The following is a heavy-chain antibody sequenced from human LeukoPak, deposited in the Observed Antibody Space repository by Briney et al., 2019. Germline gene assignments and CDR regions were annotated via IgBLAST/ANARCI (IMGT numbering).Heavy chain of an antibody. J-gene: IGHJ1*01. Sequence: ASVRVSCKVSGYILSELSMHWVRQAPGKGLEWMGGFDPEDGETVYRPDFQGRVSLTEDTSTNTAYMELKSLRYEDTAVYYCAIGQYYADSSGRYSTYFQHWGQGTLITVSS. CDR1: GYILSELS. CDR2: FDPEDGET. V-gene: IGHV1-24*01. D-gene: IGHD3-22*01. CDR3: AIGQYYADSSGRYSTYFQH.